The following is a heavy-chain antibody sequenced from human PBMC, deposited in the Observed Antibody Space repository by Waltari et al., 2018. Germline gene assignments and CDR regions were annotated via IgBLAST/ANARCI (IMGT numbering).Heavy chain of an antibody. D-gene: IGHD1-1*01. Sequence: EVQLVAFGGGWVQPGGSLSLSCAASGFNFASYWMTWVRRAPGKGLEWVANIRTDGSQSFCVDSLKGRFTISRDNTKNSLYLQMNSLRVEDTAVYYCARDLNGGNAFDYWGQGTLVTVSS. V-gene: IGHV3-7*01. CDR3: ARDLNGGNAFDY. J-gene: IGHJ4*02. CDR1: GFNFASYW. CDR2: IRTDGSQS.